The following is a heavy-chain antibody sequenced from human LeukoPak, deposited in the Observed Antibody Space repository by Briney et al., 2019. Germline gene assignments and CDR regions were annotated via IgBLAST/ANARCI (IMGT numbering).Heavy chain of an antibody. V-gene: IGHV5-51*01. CDR2: IYPGDSDT. Sequence: GESLKISCKGSGYSFTSYWIGWVRQMPGKGLEWKGIIYPGDSDTRYSPSFQGQVTISADKSISTAYLQWSSLKASDTAMYYCARRIQLWSSSYYYYYMDVWGKGTTVTVSS. CDR3: ARRIQLWSSSYYYYYMDV. D-gene: IGHD5-18*01. J-gene: IGHJ6*03. CDR1: GYSFTSYW.